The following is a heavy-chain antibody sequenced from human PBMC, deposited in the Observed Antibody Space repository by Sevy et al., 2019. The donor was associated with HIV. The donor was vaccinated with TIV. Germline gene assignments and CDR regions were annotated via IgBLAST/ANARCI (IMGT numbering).Heavy chain of an antibody. Sequence: GGSLRLSCAASGFTVSGNYMSWVRQAPGKGLEWVSVIYSDDSTSYADSVKGRFTISRDNSKNTLYLQMNNLRTEDTAMYYSASFRASDYWGQGTLVTVSS. CDR3: ASFRASDY. D-gene: IGHD3-10*01. J-gene: IGHJ4*02. CDR2: IYSDDST. V-gene: IGHV3-53*01. CDR1: GFTVSGNY.